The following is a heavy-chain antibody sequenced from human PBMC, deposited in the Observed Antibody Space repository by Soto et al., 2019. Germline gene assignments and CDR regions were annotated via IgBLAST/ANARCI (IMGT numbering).Heavy chain of an antibody. CDR1: GFSLSNAGLG. J-gene: IGHJ5*02. V-gene: IGHV2-26*04. D-gene: IGHD6-13*01. CDR3: ASTYSSSWYWFDP. CDR2: IFSNDEK. Sequence: QVTVKESGPVVVKPTETLTLTCTVSGFSLSNAGLGVSWIRQPPGKALEWLAHIFSNDEKSYSTSLKSRLTISKDTSKSQVVLTMTNMDPVDTATYYCASTYSSSWYWFDPWGQGTPVTVSS.